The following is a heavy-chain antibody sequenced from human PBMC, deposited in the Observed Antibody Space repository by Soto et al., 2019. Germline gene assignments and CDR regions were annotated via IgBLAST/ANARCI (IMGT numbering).Heavy chain of an antibody. V-gene: IGHV1-2*02. CDR1: GYTFTGYY. CDR3: ARDLGQLELVWGGYYYGMDV. CDR2: INPNSGGT. D-gene: IGHD3-16*01. J-gene: IGHJ6*02. Sequence: QVQLVQSGAEVKKPGASVQVSCKASGYTFTGYYMHWVRQAPGQGLEWMGWINPNSGGTNYAQKFHVRVAITKEPAISTAYREVSRLRSDETAVYYFARDLGQLELVWGGYYYGMDVWCRGTTVTVSS.